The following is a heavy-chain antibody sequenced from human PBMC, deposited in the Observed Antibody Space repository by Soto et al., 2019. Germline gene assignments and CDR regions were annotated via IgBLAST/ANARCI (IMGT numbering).Heavy chain of an antibody. D-gene: IGHD6-13*01. J-gene: IGHJ6*02. Sequence: EVQLLESGGGLVQPGGSLRLSCAASGFTFSSYAMSWVRQAPGKGLEWVSAISGSGGSTYYADSVKGRLTISRDNSKNTLYLQMNSLRAEDTAVYYCARNSEIAAADGGMDVWCQGTTVTVSS. CDR2: ISGSGGST. V-gene: IGHV3-23*01. CDR1: GFTFSSYA. CDR3: ARNSEIAAADGGMDV.